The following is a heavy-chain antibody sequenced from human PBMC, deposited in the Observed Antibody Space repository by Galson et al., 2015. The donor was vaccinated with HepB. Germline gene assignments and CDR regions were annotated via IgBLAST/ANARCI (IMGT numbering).Heavy chain of an antibody. V-gene: IGHV1-2*06. D-gene: IGHD2-2*01. CDR1: GYNFTGYY. CDR2: INPNSGAT. CDR3: ARDAVPVIVPAANSWFDP. Sequence: SVKVSCKASGYNFTGYYIQWLRQAPGQGLKWVGRINPNSGATSYSQKFQGRVTMTRDTSISTVYMDLSRLRSDDTAIYYCARDAVPVIVPAANSWFDPWGQGTLVTVSA. J-gene: IGHJ5*02.